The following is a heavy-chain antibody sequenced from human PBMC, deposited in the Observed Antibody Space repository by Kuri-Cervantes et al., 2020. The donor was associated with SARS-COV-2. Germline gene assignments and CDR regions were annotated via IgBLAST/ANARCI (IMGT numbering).Heavy chain of an antibody. CDR2: MNPNSGNT. V-gene: IGHV1-8*01. Sequence: ASVKVSCKASGYTFTSYDINWVRQATGQGLEWMGWMNPNSGNTGYAQKFQGRVTMTRITSISTAYMELSSLRSEDTAVYYCAREVLPAAHSNYYYYMDVWGKGTTVTVSS. CDR1: GYTFTSYD. D-gene: IGHD2-2*01. CDR3: AREVLPAAHSNYYYYMDV. J-gene: IGHJ6*03.